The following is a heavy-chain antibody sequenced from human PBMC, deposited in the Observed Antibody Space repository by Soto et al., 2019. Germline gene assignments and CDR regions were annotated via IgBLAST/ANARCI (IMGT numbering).Heavy chain of an antibody. D-gene: IGHD6-6*01. CDR3: AAYSSSSGSAFDI. J-gene: IGHJ3*02. Sequence: GGSLRFSCAASGFTFSSYAMSWVRQAPGKGLEWVSAISGSGGSTYYADSVKGRFTISRDNSKNTLYLQMNSLRAEDTAVYYCAAYSSSSGSAFDIWGQGTMVTVSS. CDR2: ISGSGGST. V-gene: IGHV3-23*01. CDR1: GFTFSSYA.